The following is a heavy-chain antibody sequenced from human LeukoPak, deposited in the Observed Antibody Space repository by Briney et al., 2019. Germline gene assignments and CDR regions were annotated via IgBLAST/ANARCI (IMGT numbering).Heavy chain of an antibody. CDR3: AKDRPYSGSYPRLMDY. J-gene: IGHJ4*02. V-gene: IGHV3-48*03. CDR2: ISSSGSTI. CDR1: GFTFSSYE. D-gene: IGHD1-26*01. Sequence: PGGSLRLSCAASGFTFSSYEMNWVRQAPGKGLEWVSYISSSGSTIYYADSVKGRFTISRDNSKNTLYLQMNSLRAEDTAVYYCAKDRPYSGSYPRLMDYWGQGTLVTVSS.